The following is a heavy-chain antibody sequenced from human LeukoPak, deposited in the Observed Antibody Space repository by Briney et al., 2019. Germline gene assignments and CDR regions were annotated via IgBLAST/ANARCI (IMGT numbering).Heavy chain of an antibody. CDR2: IYYSGST. CDR1: GGSISSSSYY. CDR3: NTAMADIVHEN. V-gene: IGHV4-39*07. J-gene: IGHJ4*02. D-gene: IGHD5-18*01. Sequence: SETLSLTCTVSGGSISSSSYYWGWIRQPPGKGLEWIGSIYYSGSTYYNPSLKGRVTISVDTSKNQFSLKLSSVTAADTAVYYCNTAMADIVHENWGQGTLVTVSS.